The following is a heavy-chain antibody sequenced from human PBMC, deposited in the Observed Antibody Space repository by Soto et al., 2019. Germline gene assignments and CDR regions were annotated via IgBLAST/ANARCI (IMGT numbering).Heavy chain of an antibody. CDR1: GYTFTGYY. CDR2: INPNSGGT. CDR3: ASSFGVAPTVDY. V-gene: IGHV1-2*02. J-gene: IGHJ4*02. Sequence: ASVKVSCKASGYTFTGYYMHWVRQAPGQGLEWMGWINPNSGGTNYALKFQGRVTMTRDTSISTAYMELSRLRSDDTAVYYCASSFGVAPTVDYWGQGTLVTVSS. D-gene: IGHD3-3*01.